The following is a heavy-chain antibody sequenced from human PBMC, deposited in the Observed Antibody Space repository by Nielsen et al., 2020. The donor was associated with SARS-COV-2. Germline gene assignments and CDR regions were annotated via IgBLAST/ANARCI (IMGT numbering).Heavy chain of an antibody. CDR1: EFRFTNYF. CDR3: AATLGSSGYHY. D-gene: IGHD3-22*01. J-gene: IGHJ4*02. V-gene: IGHV1-46*01. Sequence: ASVKVSCKASEFRFTNYFINWVRQAPGQGLEWMAIINPSGNNTHSAQKFQGRVTVTRDTSTSTVYMELSSLRSEDSAVYFCAATLGSSGYHYWGQGTLVTVSS. CDR2: INPSGNNT.